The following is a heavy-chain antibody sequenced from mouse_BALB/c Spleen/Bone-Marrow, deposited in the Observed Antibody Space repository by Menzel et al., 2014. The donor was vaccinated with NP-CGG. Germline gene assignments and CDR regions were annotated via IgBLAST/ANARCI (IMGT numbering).Heavy chain of an antibody. V-gene: IGHV14-3*02. CDR2: IDPANGNT. D-gene: IGHD1-1*01. CDR1: GFNIKDTY. CDR3: AFYYYGSSLFAY. Sequence: VQLKESGAELVKPGASVKLSCTASGFNIKDTYMHWVKQRPEQGLEWIGRIDPANGNTKYDPKFQGKATITADTSSNTAYLQLSSLTSEATAVYYCAFYYYGSSLFAYWGQGTLVTVSA. J-gene: IGHJ3*01.